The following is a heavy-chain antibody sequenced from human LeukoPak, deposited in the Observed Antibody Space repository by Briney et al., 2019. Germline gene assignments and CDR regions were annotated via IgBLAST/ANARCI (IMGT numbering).Heavy chain of an antibody. CDR3: ARDLLGYCSGGSCPKMDV. D-gene: IGHD2-15*01. J-gene: IGHJ6*02. Sequence: GASVKVSCKASGYTFTSYGISWVRQAPGQGLKWMGWISAYNGNTNYAQKLQGRVTMTTDTSTSTAYMELRSLRSDDTAVYYCARDLLGYCSGGSCPKMDVWGQGTTVTVSS. V-gene: IGHV1-18*01. CDR1: GYTFTSYG. CDR2: ISAYNGNT.